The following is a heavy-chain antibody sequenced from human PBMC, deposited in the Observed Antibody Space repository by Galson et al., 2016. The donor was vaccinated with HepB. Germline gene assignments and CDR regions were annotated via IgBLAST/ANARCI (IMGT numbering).Heavy chain of an antibody. D-gene: IGHD3-3*01. V-gene: IGHV3-30*02. Sequence: SLRLSCAASGFTFSRYDMQWVRQAPGKGLEWVAFIQYDGIDKFYGDSVKGRFTISRDNSRNTLYLEMDSLRVDDTAVYYCARESGEPRAGAFDLWGQGTVVTVSS. CDR1: GFTFSRYD. J-gene: IGHJ3*01. CDR2: IQYDGIDK. CDR3: ARESGEPRAGAFDL.